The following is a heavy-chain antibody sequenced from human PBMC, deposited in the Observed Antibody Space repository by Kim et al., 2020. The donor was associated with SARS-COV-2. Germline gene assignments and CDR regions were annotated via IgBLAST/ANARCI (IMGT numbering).Heavy chain of an antibody. D-gene: IGHD6-19*01. V-gene: IGHV4-61*01. CDR1: GGSVSSGSYY. J-gene: IGHJ4*02. CDR2: IYYSGST. CDR3: ASRTGYSSGWLFDY. Sequence: SETLSLTCTVSGGSVSSGSYYWSWIRQPPGKGLEWIGYIYYSGSTNYNPSLKSRVTISVDTSKNQFSLKLSSVTAADTAVYYCASRTGYSSGWLFDYWGQGTLVTVSS.